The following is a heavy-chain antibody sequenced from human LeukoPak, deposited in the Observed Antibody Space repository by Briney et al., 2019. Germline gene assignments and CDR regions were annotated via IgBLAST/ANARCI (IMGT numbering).Heavy chain of an antibody. CDR1: GGSISSSSYY. Sequence: SETLSLTCTVSGGSISSSSYYWGWIRQPPGKGLEWIGSIYYSGSTYYNPSLKSRVTISVDTSKNQFSLKLSSVTAADTAVYYRARNYYTTYFDYWGQGTLVTVSS. D-gene: IGHD1-1*01. V-gene: IGHV4-39*01. J-gene: IGHJ4*02. CDR2: IYYSGST. CDR3: ARNYYTTYFDY.